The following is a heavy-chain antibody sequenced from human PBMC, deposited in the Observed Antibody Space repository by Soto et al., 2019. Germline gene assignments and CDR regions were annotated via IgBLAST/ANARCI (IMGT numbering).Heavy chain of an antibody. V-gene: IGHV4-4*02. J-gene: IGHJ4*01. CDR2: IYYSGST. D-gene: IGHD2-21*01. CDR1: GGSISSGNW. Sequence: SETLSLTCAVSGGSISSGNWWSRVRQHPGKGLEWIGEIYYSGSTNYNPSLMSRVTISVDKSTNKFSLTLSSVNAADTAVYYCACSRLLIYCFDYWCHATPVTVSS. CDR3: ACSRLLIYCFDY.